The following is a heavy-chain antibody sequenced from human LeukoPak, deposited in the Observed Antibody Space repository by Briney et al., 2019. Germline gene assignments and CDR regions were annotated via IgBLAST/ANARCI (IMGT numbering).Heavy chain of an antibody. D-gene: IGHD3-3*01. Sequence: GGSLRLSCAASGFTSSSYSMNWVRQAPGKGLEWVSSISSSSSYIYYADSVKGRFTISRDNAKNSLYLQMNSLRAEDTAVYYCARDPDDFWSGPVRDDPWGQGTLVTVSS. CDR3: ARDPDDFWSGPVRDDP. J-gene: IGHJ5*02. V-gene: IGHV3-21*01. CDR1: GFTSSSYS. CDR2: ISSSSSYI.